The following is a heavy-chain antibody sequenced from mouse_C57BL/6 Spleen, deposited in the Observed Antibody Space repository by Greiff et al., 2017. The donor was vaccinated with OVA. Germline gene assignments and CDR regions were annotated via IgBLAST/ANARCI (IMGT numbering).Heavy chain of an antibody. J-gene: IGHJ3*01. Sequence: VQLQQSGPELVKPGASVKISCKASGYTFTDYYMNWVKQSHGKSLEWIGDINPNNGGTSYNQKFKGKATLTVDKSSSTAYMPLRSLTSEDSAVYYCARAVYYGSSYVGFAYWGQGTLVTVSA. D-gene: IGHD1-1*01. CDR1: GYTFTDYY. CDR2: INPNNGGT. CDR3: ARAVYYGSSYVGFAY. V-gene: IGHV1-26*01.